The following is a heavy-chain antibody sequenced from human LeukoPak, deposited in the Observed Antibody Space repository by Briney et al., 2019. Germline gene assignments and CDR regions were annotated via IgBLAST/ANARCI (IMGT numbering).Heavy chain of an antibody. Sequence: PGGSLRLSCAASGFTFSSYWMSWVRQAPGKGLEWVANIKDGSEKYYLDSVEGRFTISSDNAKKSLFLQMDSLRAEDTAVYYCARIGYCSGTYCSGFDYWSQGALVTVSS. J-gene: IGHJ4*02. CDR1: GFTFSSYW. V-gene: IGHV3-7*01. CDR3: ARIGYCSGTYCSGFDY. D-gene: IGHD2-2*01. CDR2: IKDGSEK.